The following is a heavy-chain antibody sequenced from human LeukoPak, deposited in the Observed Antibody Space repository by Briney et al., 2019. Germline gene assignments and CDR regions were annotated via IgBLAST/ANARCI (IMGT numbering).Heavy chain of an antibody. CDR1: GGSISSSSYY. CDR2: IYYSGST. CDR3: ARTPSSGWYFPWFDP. J-gene: IGHJ5*02. D-gene: IGHD6-19*01. Sequence: SETLSLTCTVSGGSISSSSYYWGWIRQPPGKGLEWIGSIYYSGSTYYNPSLKSRVTISVDTSKNQFSLKLSSVTAADTAVYYCARTPSSGWYFPWFDPWGQGTLVTVSS. V-gene: IGHV4-39*07.